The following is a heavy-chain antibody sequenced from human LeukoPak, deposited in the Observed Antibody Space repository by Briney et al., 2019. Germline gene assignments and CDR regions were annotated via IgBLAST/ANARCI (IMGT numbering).Heavy chain of an antibody. CDR3: ARRGRIVVVPALDY. Sequence: SETLSLTCTVSGGSFSSSSYYWGWIRQPPGKGLEWIGSIYYSGETNYNPPLKSRVTISVDTSKNQFSLKLSSVTAADTAVYYCARRGRIVVVPALDYWGQGTLVTVSS. CDR2: IYYSGET. D-gene: IGHD2-2*01. V-gene: IGHV4-39*07. J-gene: IGHJ4*02. CDR1: GGSFSSSSYY.